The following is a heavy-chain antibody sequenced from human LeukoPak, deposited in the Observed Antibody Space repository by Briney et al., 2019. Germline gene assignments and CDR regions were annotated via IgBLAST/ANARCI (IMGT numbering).Heavy chain of an antibody. D-gene: IGHD5-24*01. Sequence: GGPLRLSCAASGFTFSSYGMSWVRQSPGKGLEWVSVVSGSGGRTYYADSVKGRFTISRDNSKNTLYLQMNSLRAEDTAVYYCARWAQPYHYYYMDVWGKGTTVTISS. CDR1: GFTFSSYG. CDR3: ARWAQPYHYYYMDV. V-gene: IGHV3-23*01. J-gene: IGHJ6*03. CDR2: VSGSGGRT.